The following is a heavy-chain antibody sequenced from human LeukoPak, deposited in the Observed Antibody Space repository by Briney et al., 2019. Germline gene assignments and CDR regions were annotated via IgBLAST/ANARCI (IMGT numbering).Heavy chain of an antibody. D-gene: IGHD3-16*02. J-gene: IGHJ5*02. V-gene: IGHV1-8*01. CDR1: GYTFTSYD. CDR2: MNPNGGNT. CDR3: ARDNNDYVWGSYRYGFDP. Sequence: ASVKVSCKASGYTFTSYDINWVRQATGQGLEWMGWMNPNGGNTGYAQKFQGRVTMTRNTSISTAYMDLTSLKSEDTAVYYCARDNNDYVWGSYRYGFDPWGQGTLVTVSS.